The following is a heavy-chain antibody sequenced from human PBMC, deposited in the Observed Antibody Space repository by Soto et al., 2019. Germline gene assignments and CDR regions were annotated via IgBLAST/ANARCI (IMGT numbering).Heavy chain of an antibody. D-gene: IGHD4-17*01. CDR1: GGSISSSNW. Sequence: QVQLQESGPGLVKPSGTLSLTCAVSGGSISSSNWWSWVRQPPGKGLEWIGEIYHSGSTNYNPSLKSRVTISVDKSKNQFSLKLSSVTAADTAVYYCARAGLRRPSVTTSRYYYYGMDVWGQGTTVTVSS. CDR3: ARAGLRRPSVTTSRYYYYGMDV. V-gene: IGHV4-4*02. CDR2: IYHSGST. J-gene: IGHJ6*02.